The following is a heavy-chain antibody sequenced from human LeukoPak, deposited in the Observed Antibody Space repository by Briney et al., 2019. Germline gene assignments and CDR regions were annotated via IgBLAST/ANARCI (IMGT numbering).Heavy chain of an antibody. J-gene: IGHJ5*02. CDR3: ARDRSHAWFDP. D-gene: IGHD1-26*01. Sequence: PSETLSLTCTVSGGSISSSSYYWGWIRQPPGKGLEWVSVIYSGGSTYYADSVKGRFTISRDNSKNTVYLQMNSLRAEDTAVYYCARDRSHAWFDPWGQGTLVTVSS. CDR1: GGSISSSSYY. V-gene: IGHV3-66*01. CDR2: IYSGGST.